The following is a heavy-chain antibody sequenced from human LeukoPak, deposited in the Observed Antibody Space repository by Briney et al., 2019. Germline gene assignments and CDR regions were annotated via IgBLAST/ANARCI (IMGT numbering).Heavy chain of an antibody. CDR1: GFTFGDYY. D-gene: IGHD5-18*01. CDR2: IRSQGHGGTT. Sequence: PGRSLRLSCTGSGFTFGDYYINWLCQAPGKGPEWVGFIRSQGHGGTTEYAASVKGKFTISRDDSKSIAYLQMNSLKTDDTALYYCSGHRHSFNWFDPWGQGTLVTVSS. V-gene: IGHV3-49*03. CDR3: SGHRHSFNWFDP. J-gene: IGHJ5*02.